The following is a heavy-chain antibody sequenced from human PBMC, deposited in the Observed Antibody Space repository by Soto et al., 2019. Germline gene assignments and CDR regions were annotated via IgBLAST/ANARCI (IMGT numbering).Heavy chain of an antibody. V-gene: IGHV1-18*01. CDR2: INKYNGNT. D-gene: IGHD3-16*01. Sequence: QVQLVPSGAEVKNPGASVKVSCKASGYTFTRYGIGWARQAPGQGLEWMGWINKYNGNTNYAHNVQGRVTLTTDTSTSTAYMELRSLRSNDTAIYYCAMVDVYVTPSPQDVWGQGTTVIVSS. CDR3: AMVDVYVTPSPQDV. CDR1: GYTFTRYG. J-gene: IGHJ6*02.